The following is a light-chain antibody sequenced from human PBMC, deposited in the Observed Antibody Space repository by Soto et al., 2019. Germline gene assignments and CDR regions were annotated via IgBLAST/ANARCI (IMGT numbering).Light chain of an antibody. V-gene: IGLV2-14*01. J-gene: IGLJ2*01. CDR2: EVS. Sequence: QSALTQPASVSGSPGQSITISCTGTSSDIGGYKYVSWYQQHPGKAPKLMIFEVSNRPSGDSNRFSGSKSGNTASLTISGLQADDEADYYCSSYTSSGTLVVFGGGTKVTVL. CDR1: SSDIGGYKY. CDR3: SSYTSSGTLVV.